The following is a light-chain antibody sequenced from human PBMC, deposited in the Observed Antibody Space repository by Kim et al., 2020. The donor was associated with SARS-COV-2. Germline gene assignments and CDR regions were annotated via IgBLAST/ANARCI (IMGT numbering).Light chain of an antibody. CDR3: QHRINWPLT. CDR2: DAS. CDR1: QSVKSY. V-gene: IGKV3-11*01. J-gene: IGKJ4*01. Sequence: SLSPSERATLSCRASQSVKSYLAWYQQKPGQAPRLLIYDASNRASAIPARFSGSGSGTDFTLTISGLEPEDFAVYYCQHRINWPLTVGGGTKVEIK.